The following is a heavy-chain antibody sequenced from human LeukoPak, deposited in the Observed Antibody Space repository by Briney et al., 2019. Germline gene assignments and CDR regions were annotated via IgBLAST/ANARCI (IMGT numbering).Heavy chain of an antibody. V-gene: IGHV4-34*01. Sequence: NTSETLSLTCAVYGGPFSDYYWSWIRQPPGKGLEWIGKINHSGSTNYSPSLKSRVTISIDTSKNQFSLKLNSMTAADTAVYYCARGEGARDGYNYAGPFYFDYWGHGTLVTVSS. D-gene: IGHD5-24*01. J-gene: IGHJ4*01. CDR3: ARGEGARDGYNYAGPFYFDY. CDR1: GGPFSDYY. CDR2: INHSGST.